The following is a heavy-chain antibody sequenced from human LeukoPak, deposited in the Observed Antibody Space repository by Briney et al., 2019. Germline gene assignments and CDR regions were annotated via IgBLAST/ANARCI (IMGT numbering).Heavy chain of an antibody. Sequence: GGSLKLSCAASGFTFSDPAIHWVRQAPGKGLEWVGRIKSKTDGGTTDYAAPVKGRFTISRDDSKNTLYLQMNSLKTEDTAVYYCTTFFRLYGMDVWGQGTTVTVSS. CDR3: TTFFRLYGMDV. J-gene: IGHJ6*02. CDR2: IKSKTDGGTT. D-gene: IGHD3-3*01. CDR1: GFTFSDPA. V-gene: IGHV3-15*07.